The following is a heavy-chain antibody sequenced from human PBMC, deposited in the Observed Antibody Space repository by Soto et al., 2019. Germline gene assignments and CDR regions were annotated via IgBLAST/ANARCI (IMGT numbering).Heavy chain of an antibody. CDR3: ARPYSGSYWAHFDY. Sequence: SGPTLVNPTQTLTLTCTFSGFSLSTSGVGVGWIRQPPGKALEWLALIYWNDDKRYSPSLKSRLTITKDTSKNQVVLTMTNMDPVDTATYYCARPYSGSYWAHFDYWGQGTLVTVPS. V-gene: IGHV2-5*01. CDR1: GFSLSTSGVG. J-gene: IGHJ4*02. D-gene: IGHD1-26*01. CDR2: IYWNDDK.